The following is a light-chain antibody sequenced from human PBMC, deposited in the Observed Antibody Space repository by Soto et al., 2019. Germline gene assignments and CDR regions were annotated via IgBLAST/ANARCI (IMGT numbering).Light chain of an antibody. CDR1: SSDLGSYDL. CDR2: EGS. CDR3: SSYAGWSNWV. V-gene: IGLV2-23*01. Sequence: QSFLAQPASVPVSPGQSITISCTGTSSDLGSYDLVSWYQQHPGKAPKLIIYEGSKRPSGVSDRFSGSKSAYTASLTISGLQTDEHADYYCSSYAGWSNWVFGGGTNVTVL. J-gene: IGLJ2*01.